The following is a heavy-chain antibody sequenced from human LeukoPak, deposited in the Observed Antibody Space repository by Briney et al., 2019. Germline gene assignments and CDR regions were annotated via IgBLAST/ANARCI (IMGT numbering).Heavy chain of an antibody. J-gene: IGHJ6*02. D-gene: IGHD3-10*01. CDR1: GGSFSGYY. CDR2: INHSGRS. Sequence: SETLSLTCAGCGGSFSGYYWSGIRQPPGKGGEGMGEINHSGRSNYNPSLKSRVTISVDTSNNQFSLTLSSVTAADTAVYYCARGVTMVRGVIIPYYYYGMDVWGQGTTVTVSS. V-gene: IGHV4-34*01. CDR3: ARGVTMVRGVIIPYYYYGMDV.